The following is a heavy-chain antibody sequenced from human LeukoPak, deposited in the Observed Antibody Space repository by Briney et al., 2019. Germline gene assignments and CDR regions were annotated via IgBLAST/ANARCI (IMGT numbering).Heavy chain of an antibody. D-gene: IGHD1-1*01. Sequence: HPGGSLRLSREASGFSFSRSWMSWVRQGPGKGLEWVATINRDGSEKYYVDSVKGRFTISRDNAQNSVFLQMNSLRAEDTAVYYCVRLRPGYFDYWGQGTLVTASS. CDR2: INRDGSEK. J-gene: IGHJ4*02. V-gene: IGHV3-7*01. CDR3: VRLRPGYFDY. CDR1: GFSFSRSW.